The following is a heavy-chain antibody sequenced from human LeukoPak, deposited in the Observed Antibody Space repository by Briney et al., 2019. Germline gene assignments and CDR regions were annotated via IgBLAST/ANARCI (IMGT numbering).Heavy chain of an antibody. CDR1: GFTFSSYS. D-gene: IGHD1-7*01. Sequence: LSGGSLRLSCAASGFTFSSYSMNWVRQAPGKGLEWVSYISSSSGNIYYADSVRGRSTISRDNAKNSLYLQMNSLRAEDTAVYYCATYWNYGYWGQGTLVTVSS. J-gene: IGHJ4*02. CDR3: ATYWNYGY. CDR2: ISSSSGNI. V-gene: IGHV3-48*01.